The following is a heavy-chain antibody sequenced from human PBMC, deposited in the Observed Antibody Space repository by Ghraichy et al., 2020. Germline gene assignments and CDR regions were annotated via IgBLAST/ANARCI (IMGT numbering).Heavy chain of an antibody. V-gene: IGHV3-23*01. Sequence: GGSLRLSCAASGFTFSSYAMSWVRQAPGKGLEWVSAISGSGGSTYYADSVKGRFTISRDNSKNTLYLQMNSLRAEDTAVYYCAKTIRPPYCSGGSCYSGVYYFDYWGQGTLVTVSS. CDR2: ISGSGGST. CDR3: AKTIRPPYCSGGSCYSGVYYFDY. J-gene: IGHJ4*02. D-gene: IGHD2-15*01. CDR1: GFTFSSYA.